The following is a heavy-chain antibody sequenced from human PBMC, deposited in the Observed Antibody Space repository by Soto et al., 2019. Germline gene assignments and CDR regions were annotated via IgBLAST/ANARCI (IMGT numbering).Heavy chain of an antibody. Sequence: TRSLPWDVSGASINNNNWWRWDRQPPGTGQEWIGEGLHSGSSNYDPSLRIRVTLSLDNSKNHFSLSVTSVTAADTAVYYCARGLTYSSTCPLGLWGQGTLVTVSS. CDR2: GLHSGSS. CDR1: GASINNNNW. CDR3: ARGLTYSSTCPLGL. D-gene: IGHD6-19*01. V-gene: IGHV4-4*02. J-gene: IGHJ4*02.